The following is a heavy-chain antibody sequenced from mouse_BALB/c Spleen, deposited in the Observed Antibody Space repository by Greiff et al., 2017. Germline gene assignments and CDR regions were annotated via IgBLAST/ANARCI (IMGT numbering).Heavy chain of an antibody. CDR3: ARWWDGYTFDY. Sequence: VHVKQSGPELVKPGASVKISCKASGYTFTDYNMHWVKQSHGKSLEWIGYIYPYNGGTGYNQKFKSKATLTVDNSSSTAYMELRSLTSEDSAVYYCARWWDGYTFDYWGQGTTLTVSS. D-gene: IGHD2-3*01. J-gene: IGHJ2*01. V-gene: IGHV1S29*02. CDR1: GYTFTDYN. CDR2: IYPYNGGT.